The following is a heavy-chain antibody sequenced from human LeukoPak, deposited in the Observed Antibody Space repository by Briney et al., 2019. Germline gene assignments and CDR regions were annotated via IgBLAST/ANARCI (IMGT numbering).Heavy chain of an antibody. V-gene: IGHV3-30*01. CDR3: ARVVAGSVYNSGMDV. J-gene: IGHJ6*02. D-gene: IGHD6-19*01. CDR2: ILYDGSSK. CDR1: GFTFSTYV. Sequence: GGSLRLSCAASGFTFSTYVMHWVRQAPGKGLQWLAVILYDGSSKYYADSVKGRFIISRDNSKNTLYLQMNGLTAEDTAVYYCARVVAGSVYNSGMDVWGQGTTVTVSS.